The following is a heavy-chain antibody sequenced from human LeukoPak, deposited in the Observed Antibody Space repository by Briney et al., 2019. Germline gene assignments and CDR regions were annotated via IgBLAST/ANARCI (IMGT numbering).Heavy chain of an antibody. CDR1: GYTFIGYY. J-gene: IGHJ3*02. Sequence: ASVKVSCKASGYTFIGYYMHWVRQAPGQGLEWMGWINPNSGGTNYAQKFQGRVTMTRDTSISTAYMELSRLRSDDTAVYYCASGIVGGTGAFDIWGQGTMVTVSS. D-gene: IGHD1-26*01. CDR3: ASGIVGGTGAFDI. V-gene: IGHV1-2*02. CDR2: INPNSGGT.